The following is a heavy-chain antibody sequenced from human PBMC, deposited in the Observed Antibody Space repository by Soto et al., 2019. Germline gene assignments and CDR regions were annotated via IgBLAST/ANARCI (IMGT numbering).Heavy chain of an antibody. J-gene: IGHJ4*02. CDR1: GVTFSSYW. Sequence: EVQLVESGGGLVQPGGSQRLSCAASGVTFSSYWMHWVRQAPGKGLVWVSRINSDGSSTSYADSVKGRFTISRDNAKNTLYLQMNSLRAEDTAVYYCSRDLIGNGDYVYWGQGTLVTVSS. V-gene: IGHV3-74*01. D-gene: IGHD4-17*01. CDR3: SRDLIGNGDYVY. CDR2: INSDGSST.